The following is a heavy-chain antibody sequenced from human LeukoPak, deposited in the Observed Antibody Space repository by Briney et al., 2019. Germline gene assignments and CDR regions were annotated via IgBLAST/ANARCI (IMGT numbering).Heavy chain of an antibody. J-gene: IGHJ6*02. CDR3: ASQVVTAPLVYYHYGMDV. CDR2: INPSGGST. CDR1: GYTFTSYY. Sequence: ASVKVSCKASGYTFTSYYMHWVRQAPGQGLEWMGIINPSGGSTSYAQKFQGRVTMTRDTSTSTVYMELSSLRSEDTAVYYCASQVVTAPLVYYHYGMDVWGQGTTVTVSS. D-gene: IGHD2-21*02. V-gene: IGHV1-46*01.